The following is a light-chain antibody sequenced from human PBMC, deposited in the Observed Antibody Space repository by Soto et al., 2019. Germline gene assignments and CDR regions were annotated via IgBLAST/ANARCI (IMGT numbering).Light chain of an antibody. CDR2: FNN. Sequence: QSVLTQPPSASGSPGLRVTISCSGSSSNIGRNTVNWYKQLPGTAPKLLIYFNNQRPSGVPARFSGSKSGTSASLAISGLQSEDAADYYCATWDDSLTGQEVFGGGTKLTVL. CDR3: ATWDDSLTGQEV. CDR1: SSNIGRNT. V-gene: IGLV1-44*01. J-gene: IGLJ2*01.